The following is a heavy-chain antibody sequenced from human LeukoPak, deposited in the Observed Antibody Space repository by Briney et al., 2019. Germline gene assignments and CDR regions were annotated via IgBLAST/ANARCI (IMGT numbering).Heavy chain of an antibody. CDR1: GYTFTAYY. CDR3: ARDRGDWDAFDI. J-gene: IGHJ3*02. V-gene: IGHV1-2*02. Sequence: VASVNVSCKASGYTFTAYYIHWVRQAPGQGLEWVGWISPNSGGTGYAQNFQGRVTMTRDTSISTAYMELSGLRSDDTAVYYCARDRGDWDAFDIWGQGTMVTVSS. CDR2: ISPNSGGT. D-gene: IGHD3-10*01.